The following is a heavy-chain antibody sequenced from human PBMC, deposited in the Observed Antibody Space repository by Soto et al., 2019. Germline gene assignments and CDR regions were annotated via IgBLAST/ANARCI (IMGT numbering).Heavy chain of an antibody. CDR3: GRDPMDSTPIDL. D-gene: IGHD2-15*01. CDR1: GFTFSSYW. V-gene: IGHV3-74*01. J-gene: IGHJ4*02. Sequence: EVQLVESGGDLVQPGGSHRLSCVISGFTFSSYWMHWVRQDPGKGLVWVACLSGDGTDTRYADSVKGRFSISRDNAKDPLYLQMNSLKDEDTAVYFCGRDPMDSTPIDLWGQGALVNVSS. CDR2: LSGDGTDT.